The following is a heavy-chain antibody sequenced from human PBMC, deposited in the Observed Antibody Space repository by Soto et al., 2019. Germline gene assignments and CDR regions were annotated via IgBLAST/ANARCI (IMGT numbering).Heavy chain of an antibody. CDR1: GFTFSRVS. CDR3: ARVPY. J-gene: IGHJ4*02. Sequence: PGGSLRLSCEASGFTFSRVSMNWVRHGPEKGLEWVASISSGSSDTWYADSVKGRFIISRDNAQNSLFLQMNTLRPEDTAMYYCARVPYWGPGTQVTVSS. CDR2: ISSGSSDT. V-gene: IGHV3-21*01.